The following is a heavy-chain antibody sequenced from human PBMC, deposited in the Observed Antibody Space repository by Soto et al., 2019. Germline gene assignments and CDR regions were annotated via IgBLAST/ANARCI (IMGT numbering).Heavy chain of an antibody. CDR2: INDRGSI. Sequence: QVQLQQWGAGPLRPLETLSLTCGVSGGSFSGYYWAWIRQSPGKGLEWLGEINDRGSINYNPSLKSRVSISVDTSKNHYSLNLRSVTAADTAVYYGARESHDILTGPPWVGYFDLWGRGTLVTVSS. CDR3: ARESHDILTGPPWVGYFDL. D-gene: IGHD3-9*01. CDR1: GGSFSGYY. J-gene: IGHJ2*01. V-gene: IGHV4-34*01.